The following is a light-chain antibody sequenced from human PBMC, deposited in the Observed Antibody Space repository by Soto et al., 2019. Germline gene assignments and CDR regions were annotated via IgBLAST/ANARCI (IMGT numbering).Light chain of an antibody. CDR2: KAS. CDR3: QHYNSYPIT. J-gene: IGKJ5*01. Sequence: DIQMSQSPSTLSGSVGDRVTMTCRASQTISSWLAWYQQKPGKAPKLLIYKASTLKSGVPSRFSGSGSGTEFTLTISSLQPDDFATYYCQHYNSYPITFGQGTRLEIK. V-gene: IGKV1-5*03. CDR1: QTISSW.